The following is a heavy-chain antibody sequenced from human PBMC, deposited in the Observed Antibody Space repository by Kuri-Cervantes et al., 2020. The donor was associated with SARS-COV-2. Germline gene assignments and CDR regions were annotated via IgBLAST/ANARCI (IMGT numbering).Heavy chain of an antibody. D-gene: IGHD2-2*01. J-gene: IGHJ6*03. CDR3: AKLKRYQLLRYHMDV. Sequence: LSLTCAASGFTFSSYAMHWVRQAPGKGLEWVAVISYDGSNKYYADSVKGRFTISRDDSKNTLFLQMNGLRAEDTAVYYCAKLKRYQLLRYHMDVWGKGTTVTVSS. CDR1: GFTFSSYA. CDR2: ISYDGSNK. V-gene: IGHV3-30-3*02.